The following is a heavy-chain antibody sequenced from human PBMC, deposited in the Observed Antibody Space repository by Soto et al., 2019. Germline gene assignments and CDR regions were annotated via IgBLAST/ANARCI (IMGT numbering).Heavy chain of an antibody. CDR3: TRGSAAAGNYYFDS. V-gene: IGHV3-66*01. J-gene: IGHJ4*02. CDR2: IYSGGST. CDR1: GFIVSSNY. D-gene: IGHD6-13*01. Sequence: EVQLVESGGDLVQPGGSLRLSCAASGFIVSSNYMSWVRQAPGKGLEGVSVIYSGGSTYYADSVEGRFTISRDNSENTLYLQMSTLRAEDTAVYYCTRGSAAAGNYYFDSWGQGTLGTVSS.